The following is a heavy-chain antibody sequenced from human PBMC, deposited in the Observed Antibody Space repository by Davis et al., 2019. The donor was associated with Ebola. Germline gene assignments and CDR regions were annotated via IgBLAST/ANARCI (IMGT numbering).Heavy chain of an antibody. V-gene: IGHV3-23*01. CDR3: VKLRYEPGSGDYYDY. D-gene: IGHD2-2*01. J-gene: IGHJ4*02. Sequence: GESLKISCAASGLTFSSYAMNWVRQAPGKGLEWVSYIIGDCHITHYTDSVKGRFSVSRDNSKNTLYLQMNRLRAEDSAVYYCVKLRYEPGSGDYYDYWGQGTLVTVSS. CDR1: GLTFSSYA. CDR2: IIGDCHIT.